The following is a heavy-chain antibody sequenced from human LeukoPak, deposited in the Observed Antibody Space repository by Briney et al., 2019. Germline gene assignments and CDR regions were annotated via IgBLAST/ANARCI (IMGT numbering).Heavy chain of an antibody. CDR1: GYTFTGYY. V-gene: IGHV1-2*02. CDR3: ARRRDGYIIHDALDI. D-gene: IGHD5-24*01. Sequence: PGASVKVSCKASGYTFTGYYMHWVRQAPGQGLEWMGWINPNSGGTNYAQKFQGRVTMTRDTSISTAYMELSRLRSDDTAVYYCARRRDGYIIHDALDIWGQGTMVTVSS. J-gene: IGHJ3*02. CDR2: INPNSGGT.